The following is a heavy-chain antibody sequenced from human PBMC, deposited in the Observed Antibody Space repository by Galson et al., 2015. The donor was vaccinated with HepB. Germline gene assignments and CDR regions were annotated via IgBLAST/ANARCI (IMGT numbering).Heavy chain of an antibody. V-gene: IGHV1-69*04. D-gene: IGHD2-2*02. J-gene: IGHJ6*02. CDR2: ILPILDIT. CDR3: ARYGYCSSSSCYNMGRDYYYGLDV. CDR1: GGTFSSSA. Sequence: SVKVSCKASGGTFSSSAINWVRQAPGRGLEWMGRILPILDITNYAQKFQGRVTILADKSTSTAYMELSSLRSDDTAVYYCARYGYCSSSSCYNMGRDYYYGLDVWGQGTTVTVSS.